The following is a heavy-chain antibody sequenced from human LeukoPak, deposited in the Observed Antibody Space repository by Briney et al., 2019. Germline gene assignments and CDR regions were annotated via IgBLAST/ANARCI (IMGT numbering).Heavy chain of an antibody. CDR3: ARDQTTLAPFDY. D-gene: IGHD4-11*01. CDR1: GFTFSSYA. V-gene: IGHV3-30-3*01. Sequence: GGSLRLSCAASGFTFSSYAMHWVRQAPGKGLEWVAVISYDGSNKYYADSVKGRFTISRDNSKNTLYLQMNSLRAEDTAVYYCARDQTTLAPFDYWGQGTLVTVSS. J-gene: IGHJ4*02. CDR2: ISYDGSNK.